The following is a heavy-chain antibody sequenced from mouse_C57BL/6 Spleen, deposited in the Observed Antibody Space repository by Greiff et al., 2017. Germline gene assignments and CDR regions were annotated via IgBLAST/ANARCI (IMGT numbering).Heavy chain of an antibody. V-gene: IGHV1-59*01. CDR3: ARRMVTTHFDY. CDR1: GYTFTSYW. D-gene: IGHD2-2*01. J-gene: IGHJ2*01. Sequence: QVQLKQPGAELVRPGTSVKLSCKASGYTFTSYWMHWVKQRPGQGLEWIGVIDPSDSYTNYNQKFKGKATLTVDTSSSTAYMQLSSLTSEDSAVYYCARRMVTTHFDYWGQGTTLTVSS. CDR2: IDPSDSYT.